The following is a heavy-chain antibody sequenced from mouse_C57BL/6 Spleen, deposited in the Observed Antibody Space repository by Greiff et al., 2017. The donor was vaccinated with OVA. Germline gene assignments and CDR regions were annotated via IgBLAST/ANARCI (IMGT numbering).Heavy chain of an antibody. CDR3: ERGGLDY. CDR2: IYPGDGDT. V-gene: IGHV1-82*01. Sequence: QVQLQQSGPELVKPGASVKISCKASGYAFSSSWMNWVKQRPGKGLEWIGRIYPGDGDTNYNGKFKGKATLTADKSSSTAYMQLSSLTSEDSAVYFCERGGLDYWGQGTTLTVSS. CDR1: GYAFSSSW. J-gene: IGHJ2*01.